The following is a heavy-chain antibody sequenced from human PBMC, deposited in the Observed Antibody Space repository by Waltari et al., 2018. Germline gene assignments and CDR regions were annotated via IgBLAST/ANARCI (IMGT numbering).Heavy chain of an antibody. D-gene: IGHD4-17*01. CDR1: GFTFSSYA. CDR2: ISGSGGST. J-gene: IGHJ5*02. CDR3: AKDSLYDYGDYGWFDP. V-gene: IGHV3-23*01. Sequence: EVQLLESGGGLVQPGGSLRLSCAASGFTFSSYAMSWVRQAPGKGLEWVSAISGSGGSTYYADSVKGRFTISRDNSKNTLYLQMNSLRAEDTAVYYCAKDSLYDYGDYGWFDPWGQGTLVTVSS.